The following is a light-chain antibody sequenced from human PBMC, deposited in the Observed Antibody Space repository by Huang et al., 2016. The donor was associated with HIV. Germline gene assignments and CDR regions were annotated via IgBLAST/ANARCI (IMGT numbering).Light chain of an antibody. CDR1: PSVSSSY. CDR2: GAS. CDR3: QQYGTSPPVT. J-gene: IGKJ5*01. Sequence: EIVLTQSPGTLSLSPGERATLSCRASPSVSSSYLAWYQQKPGQAPRLLIYGASSRATGIPERFSGSGSGTDFTITISRLEPEDFAVYYCQQYGTSPPVTFGQGTRLEIK. V-gene: IGKV3-20*01.